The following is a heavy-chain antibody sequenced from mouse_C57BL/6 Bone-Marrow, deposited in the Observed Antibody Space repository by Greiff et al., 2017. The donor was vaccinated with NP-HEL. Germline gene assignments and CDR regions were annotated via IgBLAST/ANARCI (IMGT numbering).Heavy chain of an antibody. Sequence: EVKVVESGAELVRPGASVKLSCTASGFNIKDDYMHWVKQRPEQGLEWIGWIDPENGDTEYASKFQGKATITADTSSNTAYLQLSSLTSEDTAVYYCTTRFYDSNPWYFDYWGQGTTLTVSS. CDR2: IDPENGDT. CDR3: TTRFYDSNPWYFDY. D-gene: IGHD2-5*01. J-gene: IGHJ2*01. CDR1: GFNIKDDY. V-gene: IGHV14-4*01.